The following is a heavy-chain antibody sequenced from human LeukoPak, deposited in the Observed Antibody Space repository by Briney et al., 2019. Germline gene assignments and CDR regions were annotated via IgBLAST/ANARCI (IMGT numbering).Heavy chain of an antibody. Sequence: PGGSLRLSCTASGFTFSSYAMSWVRQASGKGLEWVSAVTSSGGNTYYADSVKGRFTISRDNSKDTLYLQMNSLRAEDAAVYYCARLMPPVDCSRTSCFGFDYWGQGTLVTVSS. CDR2: VTSSGGNT. V-gene: IGHV3-23*01. CDR1: GFTFSSYA. CDR3: ARLMPPVDCSRTSCFGFDY. J-gene: IGHJ4*02. D-gene: IGHD2-2*01.